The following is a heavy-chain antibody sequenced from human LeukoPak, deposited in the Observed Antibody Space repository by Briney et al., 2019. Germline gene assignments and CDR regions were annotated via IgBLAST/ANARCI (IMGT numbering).Heavy chain of an antibody. V-gene: IGHV1-69*04. CDR2: IIPILGIA. CDR3: AREQQLVQYNWFDP. J-gene: IGHJ5*02. CDR1: GGTFSSYA. Sequence: SVKLSCKASGGTFSSYAISWVRQAPGQGLEWMGRIIPILGIANYAQKFQGRVTITADKSTSTAYMELSSLRSEDTAVYYCAREQQLVQYNWFDPWGQGTLVTVSS. D-gene: IGHD6-13*01.